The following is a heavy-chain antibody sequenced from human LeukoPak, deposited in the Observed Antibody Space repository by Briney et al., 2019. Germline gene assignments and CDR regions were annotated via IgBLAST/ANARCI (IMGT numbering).Heavy chain of an antibody. CDR2: IWYDGSNK. CDR3: AKGHIESGGYYYFDY. Sequence: PGRSLRLSCAASGFTFSSYGMHWVRQAPGKGLEGVAVIWYDGSNKYYADSVKGRFTISRDNSKNTLILQMNSLRAEDTAVYYCAKGHIESGGYYYFDYWGQGTLVTVSS. CDR1: GFTFSSYG. D-gene: IGHD3-22*01. J-gene: IGHJ4*02. V-gene: IGHV3-33*06.